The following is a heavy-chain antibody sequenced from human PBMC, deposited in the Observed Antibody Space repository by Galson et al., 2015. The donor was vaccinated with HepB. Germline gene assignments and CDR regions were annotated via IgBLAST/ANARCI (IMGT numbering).Heavy chain of an antibody. D-gene: IGHD3-22*01. CDR2: IPYDGSKE. Sequence: SLRLSCAASGFIFNDYGMHWVRQAPGKGLEWVAVIPYDGSKEFYANSVKGRFTISRDNSKNALDLQMNSLRGEDTAVYYCAKDPETYHYDRTGYYYYYGMDVWGQGTTVTVSS. CDR3: AKDPETYHYDRTGYYYYYGMDV. V-gene: IGHV3-30*18. CDR1: GFIFNDYG. J-gene: IGHJ6*02.